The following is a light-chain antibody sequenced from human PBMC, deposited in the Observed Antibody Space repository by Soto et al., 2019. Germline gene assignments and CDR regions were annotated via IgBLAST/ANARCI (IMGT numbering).Light chain of an antibody. J-gene: IGLJ3*02. CDR1: TSNIGTNY. V-gene: IGLV1-47*01. CDR3: AGWDESLTGV. Sequence: QPVLTQPPSVSGTPGQTVTISCSGGTSNIGTNYVYWFRQLPGTAPKLLIYQNDQRPSGVPDRFSASKSGTSASLAINGLRPDDEADYYCAGWDESLTGVFGGGTKVTVL. CDR2: QND.